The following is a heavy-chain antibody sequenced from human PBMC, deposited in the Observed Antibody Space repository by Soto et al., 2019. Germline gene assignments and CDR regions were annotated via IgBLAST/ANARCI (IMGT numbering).Heavy chain of an antibody. J-gene: IGHJ5*02. Sequence: PGVSLRLSCAASGFTFSSYSMNCVRQAPGNGLEWVSSISSSSSYIYYADSVKGRFTISRDNAKNSLYLQMNSLRAEDTAVYYCARDHDFWSGYFSPWFDPWGQGXLVTVSS. CDR3: ARDHDFWSGYFSPWFDP. CDR2: ISSSSSYI. D-gene: IGHD3-3*01. V-gene: IGHV3-21*01. CDR1: GFTFSSYS.